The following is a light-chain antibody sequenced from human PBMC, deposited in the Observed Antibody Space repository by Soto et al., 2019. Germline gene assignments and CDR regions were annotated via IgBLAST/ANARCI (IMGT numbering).Light chain of an antibody. CDR1: QTVRNNY. Sequence: EIVLTQSASTLSGSAGERATLSSRASQTVRNNYLAWYQQKSGQAPRLLIYDASSRATGIPDRFSGGGYGTDFTLTISRLEPEDFAVYYCQQFSSYPLTFGGGTKVDIK. J-gene: IGKJ4*01. V-gene: IGKV3-20*01. CDR2: DAS. CDR3: QQFSSYPLT.